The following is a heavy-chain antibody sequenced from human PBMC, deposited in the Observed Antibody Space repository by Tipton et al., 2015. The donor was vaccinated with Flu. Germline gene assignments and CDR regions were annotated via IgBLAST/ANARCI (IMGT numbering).Heavy chain of an antibody. D-gene: IGHD3-10*01. CDR2: FFYRGST. J-gene: IGHJ4*02. CDR3: ARSTYHYGSRSSDY. Sequence: TLSLTCTVSGGSISSSSYYWGWIRPPPGRGLEWIGSFFYRGSTYSNPSLKSRVTISVDTAKNRFSQRLSSVTAADTAVYYCARSTYHYGSRSSDYWGQVTLGTVSS. CDR1: GGSISSSSYY. V-gene: IGHV4-39*07.